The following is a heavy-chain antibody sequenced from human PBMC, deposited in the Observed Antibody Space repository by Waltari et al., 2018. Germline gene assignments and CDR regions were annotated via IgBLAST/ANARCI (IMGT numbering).Heavy chain of an antibody. CDR3: ATVGGQGSSSWYFNY. CDR2: FDPEDGET. V-gene: IGHV1-24*01. CDR1: GSTLTELS. Sequence: QVQLVQSGAEVKKPGASVKVSCKVSGSTLTELSMPWVRPAPGKGLEWMGGFDPEDGETIYAQKFQGRVTMTEDTSTDTAYMELSSLRSEDTAVYYCATVGGQGSSSWYFNYWGQGTLVTVSS. J-gene: IGHJ4*02. D-gene: IGHD6-13*01.